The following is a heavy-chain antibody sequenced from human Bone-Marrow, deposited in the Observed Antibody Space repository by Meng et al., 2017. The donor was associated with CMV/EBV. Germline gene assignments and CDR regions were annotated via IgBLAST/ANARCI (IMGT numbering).Heavy chain of an antibody. CDR3: ARGRRYDYVWGSYRYTGGFDY. CDR1: GGSISSSSYY. CDR2: IYYSGST. Sequence: ESLKISCTVSGGSISSSSYYWGWIRQPPGKGLEWIGSIYYSGSTYYNPSLKSRVTISVDTSKNQFSLKLSSVTAADTAVYYCARGRRYDYVWGSYRYTGGFDYWGQGTLVTVSS. D-gene: IGHD3-16*02. V-gene: IGHV4-39*07. J-gene: IGHJ4*02.